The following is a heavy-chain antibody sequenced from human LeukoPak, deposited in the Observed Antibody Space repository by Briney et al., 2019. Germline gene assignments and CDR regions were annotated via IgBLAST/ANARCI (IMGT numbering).Heavy chain of an antibody. Sequence: GGSLRLSCAASGFTFSSYWLHWVRQAPGKGLVWVSRIKGDERSTNYADSVKGRFTISRDNAKNTVYLEMNSLRAEDTAVYYCARDFFDWLLSYYFYTVDVWGQGTTVTVSS. CDR2: IKGDERST. CDR3: ARDFFDWLLSYYFYTVDV. J-gene: IGHJ6*02. CDR1: GFTFSSYW. D-gene: IGHD3-9*01. V-gene: IGHV3-74*01.